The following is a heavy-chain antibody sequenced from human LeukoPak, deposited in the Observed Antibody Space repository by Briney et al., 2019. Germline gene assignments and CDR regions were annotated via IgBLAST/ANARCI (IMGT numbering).Heavy chain of an antibody. Sequence: SETLSLTCTVTGGSLTRYYWSWIRQPPGKGLEWIGNIYYSGRNKYNHSLKSRVSISVDTSKNQFSLKLSSVTAADTAVYYCARPYRSGWHGSFEYWGQGSVVTVSS. CDR3: ARPYRSGWHGSFEY. D-gene: IGHD6-19*01. CDR2: IYYSGRN. J-gene: IGHJ4*02. CDR1: GGSLTRYY. V-gene: IGHV4-59*01.